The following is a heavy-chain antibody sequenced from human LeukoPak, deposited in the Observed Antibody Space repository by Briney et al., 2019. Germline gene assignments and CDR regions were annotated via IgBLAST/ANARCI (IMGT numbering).Heavy chain of an antibody. CDR2: ISYDGSNK. D-gene: IGHD6-13*01. CDR3: AISRELARPFDY. J-gene: IGHJ4*02. CDR1: GFTFSSYG. Sequence: GRSLRLSCAASGFTFSSYGMHWVRQAPGKGLEGVAVISYDGSNKYYADSVKGRFTISRDNSKNTLYLQMNSLRAEDTAVYYCAISRELARPFDYWGQGTLVTVSS. V-gene: IGHV3-30*03.